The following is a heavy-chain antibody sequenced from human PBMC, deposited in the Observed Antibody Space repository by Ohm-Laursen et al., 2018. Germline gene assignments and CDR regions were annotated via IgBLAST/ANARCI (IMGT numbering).Heavy chain of an antibody. CDR2: IYYSGST. Sequence: SDTLSLTCSVSGGSISSSSYCWGWIRQPPGKGLEWIGNIYYSGSTYYNPSLRSRLTVSVDTSKNQFSLKLSSVTAADTAVYYCARSHSSSSWYRYWGQGTLVTVSS. V-gene: IGHV4-39*01. CDR3: ARSHSSSSWYRY. CDR1: GGSISSSSYC. J-gene: IGHJ4*02. D-gene: IGHD6-13*01.